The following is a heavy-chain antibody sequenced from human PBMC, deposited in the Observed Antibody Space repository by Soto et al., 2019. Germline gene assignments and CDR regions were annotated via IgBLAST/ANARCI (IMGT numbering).Heavy chain of an antibody. CDR3: ARDSPGSGLDY. CDR1: GGSISSYY. V-gene: IGHV4-59*01. CDR2: IYYSGST. D-gene: IGHD1-1*01. Sequence: PSETLSLTCTVSGGSISSYYWSWIRQPPGKGLEWIGYIYYSGSTNYNPSLKSRVTISVDTSKNQFSLKLSSVTAADTAVYYCARDSPGSGLDYWGQGTLVTVSS. J-gene: IGHJ4*02.